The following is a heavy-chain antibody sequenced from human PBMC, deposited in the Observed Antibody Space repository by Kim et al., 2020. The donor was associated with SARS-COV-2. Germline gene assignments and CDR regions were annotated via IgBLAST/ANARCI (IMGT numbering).Heavy chain of an antibody. V-gene: IGHV3-23*01. CDR2: ISGSGGST. CDR3: AKPPPLGYCSSTSCYTVYYYYYMDV. CDR1: GFTFSSYA. D-gene: IGHD2-2*02. J-gene: IGHJ6*03. Sequence: GGSLRLSCAASGFTFSSYAMSWVRQAPGKGLEWVSAISGSGGSTYYADSVKGRFTISRDNSKNTLYLQMNSLRAEDTAVYYCAKPPPLGYCSSTSCYTVYYYYYMDVWGKGTTVTVSS.